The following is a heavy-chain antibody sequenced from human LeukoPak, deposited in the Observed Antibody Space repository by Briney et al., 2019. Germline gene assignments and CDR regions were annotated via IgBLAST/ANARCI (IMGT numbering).Heavy chain of an antibody. V-gene: IGHV5-51*01. D-gene: IGHD3-16*01. Sequence: GESLKISCKGSGYSFTSYWIGWVRPKPGEGLEWMGNIYPGDSDTRYNPSFQGQVTISADTSIKTAYLQWSSLQASDTAMYYCATPFVGWGAFDIWGQGTMVTVSS. J-gene: IGHJ3*02. CDR2: IYPGDSDT. CDR3: ATPFVGWGAFDI. CDR1: GYSFTSYW.